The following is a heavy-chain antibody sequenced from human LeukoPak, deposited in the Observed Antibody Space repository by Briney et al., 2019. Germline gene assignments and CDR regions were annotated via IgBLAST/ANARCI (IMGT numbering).Heavy chain of an antibody. D-gene: IGHD4-23*01. CDR3: SGGNSFDY. J-gene: IGHJ4*02. CDR2: IKQDGSEK. Sequence: GGSLRLSCAASGFSFSTYWMSWVRQAPGKGLEWVANIKQDGSEKYYVDSVKGRFTISRDNAKNSLFVQMNSLRAEDTALYYCSGGNSFDYWGQGTLVTVSS. CDR1: GFSFSTYW. V-gene: IGHV3-7*05.